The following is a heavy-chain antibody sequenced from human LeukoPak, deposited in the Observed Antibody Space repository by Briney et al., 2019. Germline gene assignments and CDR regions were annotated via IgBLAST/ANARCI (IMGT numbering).Heavy chain of an antibody. V-gene: IGHV1-2*02. CDR3: AREYYDTSGTKYAFDI. CDR2: IDPDSGGT. Sequence: ASVKVSCKASGYTFTAYYVHWVRQAPGQGLRWMGCIDPDSGGTKSAQRFQGRVTMTRDTSISTASMELSRLRSDDTAVYYCAREYYDTSGTKYAFDIWGQGTMVTVSS. D-gene: IGHD3-22*01. CDR1: GYTFTAYY. J-gene: IGHJ3*02.